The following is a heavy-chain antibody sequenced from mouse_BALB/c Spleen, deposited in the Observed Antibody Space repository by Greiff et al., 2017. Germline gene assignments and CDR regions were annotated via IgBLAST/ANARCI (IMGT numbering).Heavy chain of an antibody. D-gene: IGHD3-3*01. CDR3: ARELAGYYYAMDY. V-gene: IGHV5-9-4*01. CDR2: ISSGGSYT. J-gene: IGHJ4*01. CDR1: GFTFSSYA. Sequence: EVQVVESGGGLVKPGGSLKLSCAASGFTFSSYAMSWVRQSPEKRLEWVAEISSGGSYTYYPDTVTGRFTISRDNAKNTLYLEMSSLRSEDTAMYYCARELAGYYYAMDYWGQGTSVTVSS.